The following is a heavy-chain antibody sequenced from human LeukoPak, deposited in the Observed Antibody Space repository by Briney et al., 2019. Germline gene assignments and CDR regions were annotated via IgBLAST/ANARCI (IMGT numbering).Heavy chain of an antibody. CDR1: GFTFSSYE. Sequence: GGSLRLSCAASGFTFSSYEMNWVRQAPGKGLEWVSYISSSGSTIYYADSVKGRFTISRDNAKNSLYLQMNSLKTEDTAVYYCTTDPTRYFDRPYGMDVWGKGTTVTVSS. D-gene: IGHD3-9*01. J-gene: IGHJ6*04. CDR3: TTDPTRYFDRPYGMDV. CDR2: ISSSGSTI. V-gene: IGHV3-48*03.